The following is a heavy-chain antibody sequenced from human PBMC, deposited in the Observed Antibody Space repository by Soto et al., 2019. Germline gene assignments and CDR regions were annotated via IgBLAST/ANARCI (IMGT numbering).Heavy chain of an antibody. CDR3: ARGDSNSWSDF. Sequence: QVQLVESGGGVVQPGRSLRLSCAASGFTFRSYAMDWVRQAPGKGLEWVAVISYDGTNKYYADSVKGRFTISRDNSKNTLSLQMNSLSPEDTAVYYCARGDSNSWSDFWGQGTLFTVSS. J-gene: IGHJ4*02. V-gene: IGHV3-30*01. D-gene: IGHD6-13*01. CDR2: ISYDGTNK. CDR1: GFTFRSYA.